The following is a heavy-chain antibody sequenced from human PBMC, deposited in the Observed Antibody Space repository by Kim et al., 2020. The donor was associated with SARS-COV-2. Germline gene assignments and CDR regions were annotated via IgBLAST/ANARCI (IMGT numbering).Heavy chain of an antibody. CDR2: INHSGST. D-gene: IGHD1-26*01. CDR1: GGSFSGYY. CDR3: ARAPSYEGV. Sequence: SETLSLTCAVYGGSFSGYYWSWIRQPPGKGLEWIGEINHSGSTNYNPSLKSRVTISVDTSKNQFSLKLSSVTAADTAVYYCARAPSYEGVWGQGTTVTVS. J-gene: IGHJ6*02. V-gene: IGHV4-34*01.